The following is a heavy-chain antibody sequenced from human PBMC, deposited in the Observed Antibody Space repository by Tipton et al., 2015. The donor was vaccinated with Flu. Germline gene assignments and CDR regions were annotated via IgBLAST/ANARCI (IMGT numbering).Heavy chain of an antibody. Sequence: SLRLSCAASGFTFSSHAMSWVRQAPGKGLEWVSAISGSGGRTYYADSVKGRFTISRDNSKNTLYVQMNSLRAEDTAVYYCAKDPGSDYPFNWFDPWGQGTLVTVSS. CDR2: ISGSGGRT. D-gene: IGHD4-17*01. CDR3: AKDPGSDYPFNWFDP. CDR1: GFTFSSHA. V-gene: IGHV3-23*01. J-gene: IGHJ5*02.